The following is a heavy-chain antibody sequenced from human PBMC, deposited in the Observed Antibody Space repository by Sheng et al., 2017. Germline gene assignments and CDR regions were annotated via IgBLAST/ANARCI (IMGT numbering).Heavy chain of an antibody. CDR2: IIPIFGTA. D-gene: IGHD6-19*01. CDR3: ARGEGIAVAGTTPASEYFQH. V-gene: IGHV1-69*13. CDR1: GGTFSSYA. J-gene: IGHJ1*01. Sequence: QVQLVQSGAEVKKPGSSVKVSCKASGGTFSSYAISWVRQAPGQGLEWMGGIIPIFGTANYAQKFQGRVTITADESTSTAYMELSSLRSEDTAVYYCARGEGIAVAGTTPASEYFQHWGQGTLVTVSS.